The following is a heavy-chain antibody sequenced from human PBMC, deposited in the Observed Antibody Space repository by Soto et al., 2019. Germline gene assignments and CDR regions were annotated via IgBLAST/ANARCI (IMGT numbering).Heavy chain of an antibody. CDR2: ISKDGSHK. CDR3: ARSRSGAVADSFDF. CDR1: GFIFSRYA. Sequence: GGSLRLSCAASGFIFSRYAIHWVRQAPGKGLEWLAVISKDGSHKYYLDSVKGRFTISRDNSKNTVHLEMNSLRDEDTALYYCARSRSGAVADSFDFWGPGTLVTVS. D-gene: IGHD3-10*01. V-gene: IGHV3-30*04. J-gene: IGHJ4*02.